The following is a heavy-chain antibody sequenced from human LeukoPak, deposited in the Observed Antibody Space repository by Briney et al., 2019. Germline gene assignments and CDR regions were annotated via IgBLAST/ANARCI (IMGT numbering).Heavy chain of an antibody. V-gene: IGHV4-38-2*01. CDR2: IYHSGST. Sequence: SETLSLTCAASGYSISSGYYWGWIRQPPGKGLEWIGSIYHSGSTYYNPSLKSRVTISVDTSKNQFSLKLSSVTAADTAVYYCATNTMIVYSWFDPWGQGTLVTVSS. D-gene: IGHD3-22*01. CDR3: ATNTMIVYSWFDP. CDR1: GYSISSGYY. J-gene: IGHJ5*02.